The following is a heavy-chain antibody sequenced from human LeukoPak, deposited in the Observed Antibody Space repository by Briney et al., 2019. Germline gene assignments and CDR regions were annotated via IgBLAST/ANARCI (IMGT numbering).Heavy chain of an antibody. V-gene: IGHV3-48*02. CDR2: ISSSSSTI. CDR3: AREGTRGSSWFHFDY. Sequence: PGRSLRLSCAASGFTFSSYSMNWVRQAPGKGLEWVSYISSSSSTIYYADSVKGRFTISRDNAKNSLYLQMNSLRDEDTAVYYCAREGTRGSSWFHFDYWGQGTLVTVSS. CDR1: GFTFSSYS. D-gene: IGHD6-13*01. J-gene: IGHJ4*02.